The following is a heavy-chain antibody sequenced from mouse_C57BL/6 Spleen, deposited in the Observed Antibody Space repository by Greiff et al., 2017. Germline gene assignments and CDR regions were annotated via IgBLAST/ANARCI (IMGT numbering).Heavy chain of an antibody. Sequence: QVQLQQPGAELVRPGSSVKLSCKASGYTFTSYWMHWVKPRPIQGLEWIGNIDPSDSETHYNQKFKDKATLTVDKSSSTAYMQLSSLTSEDSAVYYCARWGMTGSWYFDVWGTGTTVTVSS. CDR1: GYTFTSYW. J-gene: IGHJ1*03. V-gene: IGHV1-52*01. CDR3: ARWGMTGSWYFDV. CDR2: IDPSDSET.